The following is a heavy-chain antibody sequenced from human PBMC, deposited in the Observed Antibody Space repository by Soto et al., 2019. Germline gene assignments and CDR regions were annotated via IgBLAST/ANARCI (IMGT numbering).Heavy chain of an antibody. CDR1: GFTFSSYA. D-gene: IGHD4-17*01. V-gene: IGHV3-30-3*01. CDR2: ISYDGSNK. Sequence: QVQLVESGGGVVQPGRSLRLSCAASGFTFSSYAMHWVRQAPGKGLEWVAVISYDGSNKYYADSVKGRFTISRDNSKNTLYLQMNSLRAEDTAVYYCARGHGDYFYYYGMDVWGQGTTVTVSS. J-gene: IGHJ6*02. CDR3: ARGHGDYFYYYGMDV.